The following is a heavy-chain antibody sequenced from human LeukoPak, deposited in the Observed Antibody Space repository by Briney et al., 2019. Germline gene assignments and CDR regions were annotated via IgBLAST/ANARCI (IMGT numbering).Heavy chain of an antibody. J-gene: IGHJ4*02. CDR1: GFTFSSYS. V-gene: IGHV3-48*02. CDR2: ISTGSLTI. Sequence: GGSLRLSCAASGFTFSSYSMNWVRQAPGKGLEWVSFISTGSLTIYYADSVKGRFTISRDDARNSLYLQMNRLRDEDTAVHYCARQVAATDFDFWGQGTLVTVSS. CDR3: ARQVAATDFDF. D-gene: IGHD2-15*01.